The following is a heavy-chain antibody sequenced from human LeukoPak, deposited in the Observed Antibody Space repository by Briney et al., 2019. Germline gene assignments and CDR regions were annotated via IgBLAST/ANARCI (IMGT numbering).Heavy chain of an antibody. CDR3: ARDLNWETY. CDR1: GFSFSSYR. V-gene: IGHV3-7*01. CDR2: IKTDGSQI. Sequence: GGSLRLSCAASGFSFSSYRMNWVRPAPGKGLEWVANIKTDGSQIYYVDSVKGRFTISRDNAKNSLYLQMNSLRAEDTAVYYCARDLNWETYWGQGTLVSVSS. D-gene: IGHD7-27*01. J-gene: IGHJ4*02.